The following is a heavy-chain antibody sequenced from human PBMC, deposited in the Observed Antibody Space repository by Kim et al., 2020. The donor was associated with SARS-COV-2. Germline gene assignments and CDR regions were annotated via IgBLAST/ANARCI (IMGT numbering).Heavy chain of an antibody. Sequence: VKGRITISRDNGKNSLYLQVNSLRAEDTAVYYCARENGDYVWGSYRYFDFWGQGTLVTVSS. D-gene: IGHD3-16*02. V-gene: IGHV3-48*01. CDR3: ARENGDYVWGSYRYFDF. J-gene: IGHJ4*02.